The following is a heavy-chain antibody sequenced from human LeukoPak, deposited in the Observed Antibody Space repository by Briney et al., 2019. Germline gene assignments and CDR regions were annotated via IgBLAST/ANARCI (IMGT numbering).Heavy chain of an antibody. CDR1: GFIFSDYS. J-gene: IGHJ6*03. Sequence: GGSLRLSCGASGFIFSDYSMNWVRQAPGKGLAWVASITSAGGYTYYADSVKGRFTISRDNAQNSLFLQMNSLRAEDTAVYFCATSGGFVLPNAITGNWYMDVWGRGTSVTVSS. CDR2: ITSAGGYT. V-gene: IGHV3-21*01. D-gene: IGHD2-2*01. CDR3: ATSGGFVLPNAITGNWYMDV.